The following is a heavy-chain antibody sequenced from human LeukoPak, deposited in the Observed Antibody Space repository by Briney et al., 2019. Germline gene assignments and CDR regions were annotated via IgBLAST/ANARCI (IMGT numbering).Heavy chain of an antibody. CDR2: ISSSGSTI. D-gene: IGHD2-2*02. CDR3: ARDGCSSTSCYTRWFDP. Sequence: GGSLRLSCAASGFTFSDYYMSWIRQVPGKGLEWVSYISSSGSTIYYADSVKGRFTISRDNAKNSLYLQMNSLRAEDTAVYYCARDGCSSTSCYTRWFDPWGQGTLVTVSS. CDR1: GFTFSDYY. V-gene: IGHV3-11*01. J-gene: IGHJ5*02.